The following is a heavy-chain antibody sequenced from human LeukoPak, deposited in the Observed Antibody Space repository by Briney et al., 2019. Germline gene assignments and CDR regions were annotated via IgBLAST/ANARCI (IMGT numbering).Heavy chain of an antibody. Sequence: ASVKVSCKASGYTFTSYGISWVRQAPGQGLEWMGWISAYNGNTNYAQKLQGRVTMTTDTSTSTAYMELRSLRSDDTAVYYCARVTQYGSGSYRYYFDYWGQGTLVTVSS. CDR1: GYTFTSYG. J-gene: IGHJ4*02. D-gene: IGHD3-10*01. V-gene: IGHV1-18*01. CDR2: ISAYNGNT. CDR3: ARVTQYGSGSYRYYFDY.